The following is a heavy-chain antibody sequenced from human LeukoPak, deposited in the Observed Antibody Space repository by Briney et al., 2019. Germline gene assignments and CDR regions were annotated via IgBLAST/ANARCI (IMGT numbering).Heavy chain of an antibody. J-gene: IGHJ4*02. CDR3: ARSKGSYYKGEYYFDY. V-gene: IGHV1-8*01. CDR2: MNPNSGNT. CDR1: GYTFTSYD. D-gene: IGHD3-10*01. Sequence: AASVKVSCKASGYTFTSYDINWVRQATGQGPEWMGWMNPNSGNTGYAQKFQGRVTMTRNTSISTAYMELSSLRSEDTAVYYCARSKGSYYKGEYYFDYWGQGTLVTVSS.